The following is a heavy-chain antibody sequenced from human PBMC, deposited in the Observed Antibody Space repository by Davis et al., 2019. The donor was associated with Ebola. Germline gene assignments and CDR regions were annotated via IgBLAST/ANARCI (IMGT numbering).Heavy chain of an antibody. CDR3: ARGKWFDP. CDR2: IIPVVDTK. J-gene: IGHJ5*02. CDR1: GGTFTNYA. Sequence: SVKVSCKTSGGTFTNYAVNWVRQAPGQGREWMGRIIPVVDTKDYAQKFQGRVTLTADKATNTAYMELSGLRFDDTAVYYCARGKWFDPWGQGILVSVTS. V-gene: IGHV1-69*04.